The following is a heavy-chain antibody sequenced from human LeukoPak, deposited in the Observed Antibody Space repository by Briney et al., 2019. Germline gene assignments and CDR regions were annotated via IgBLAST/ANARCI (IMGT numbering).Heavy chain of an antibody. CDR2: ISGSGGST. V-gene: IGHV3-23*01. J-gene: IGHJ3*02. CDR1: GFTFSSYA. D-gene: IGHD3-10*01. CDR3: AKPRNAVYYGAFDI. Sequence: GGSLRVSCAASGFTFSSYAMSWVSQAPGKGLEWVSAISGSGGSTYYADSVKGRFTISRDNSKNTLYLQMNSLRAEDTAVYYCAKPRNAVYYGAFDIWGQGTMVTVSS.